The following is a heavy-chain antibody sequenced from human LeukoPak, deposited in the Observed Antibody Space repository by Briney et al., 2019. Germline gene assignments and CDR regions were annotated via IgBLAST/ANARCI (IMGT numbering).Heavy chain of an antibody. V-gene: IGHV4-61*02. CDR3: ARDLGDTHWSGYFAY. CDR1: GASISSGSYY. D-gene: IGHD3-3*01. J-gene: IGHJ4*02. Sequence: SETLSLTCTVSGASISSGSYYWSWLRQPAGKGLEWIGRIYTSGGTDYNPSLKSRVTISADTSKNQFSLKLASVTAADTAVYYCARDLGDTHWSGYFAYWGRGTLVTVSS. CDR2: IYTSGGT.